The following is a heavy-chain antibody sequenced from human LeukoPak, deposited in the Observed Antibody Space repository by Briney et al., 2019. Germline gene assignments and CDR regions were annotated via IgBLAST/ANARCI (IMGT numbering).Heavy chain of an antibody. Sequence: SETLSLTCSVSGASLTIYYWNWIRQPAGKGLEWIGRYASGTTTHNPSLKSQFTMSIDTSKNQISLKLTSVTAADAAVYYCVTGDHSFDNWGQGILVTVTP. V-gene: IGHV4-4*07. CDR1: GASLTIYY. J-gene: IGHJ4*02. CDR2: YASGTT. D-gene: IGHD7-27*01. CDR3: VTGDHSFDN.